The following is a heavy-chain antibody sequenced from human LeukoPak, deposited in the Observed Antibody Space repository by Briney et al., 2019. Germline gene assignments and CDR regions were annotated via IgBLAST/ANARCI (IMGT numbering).Heavy chain of an antibody. CDR2: SNADTGNP. Sequence: ASVKVSCKASGYMFTNYTLNWVRQAPGRGLEWMGWSNADTGNPTYAQGFTGRFVFSVGTSVTTAYLQISSLKADDTAVYYCARGYDTTGYFSYWGQGTLVTVSS. D-gene: IGHD3-22*01. V-gene: IGHV7-4-1*02. J-gene: IGHJ4*02. CDR3: ARGYDTTGYFSY. CDR1: GYMFTNYT.